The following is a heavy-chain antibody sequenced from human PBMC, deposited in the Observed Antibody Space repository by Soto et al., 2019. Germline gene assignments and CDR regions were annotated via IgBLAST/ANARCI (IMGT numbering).Heavy chain of an antibody. CDR2: SSVSGRNT. Sequence: GSLRVSCAAGGLSLSDYAMTWVRQAPGKWLEWASSSSVSGRNTYYGDSVKGRFTISRDNSKSTLFLQMNSVTADDTAIYYCAKDKRDPTTTFITPTGTLDVWGQGTMVTVSS. CDR1: GLSLSDYA. J-gene: IGHJ3*01. V-gene: IGHV3-23*01. D-gene: IGHD1-20*01. CDR3: AKDKRDPTTTFITPTGTLDV.